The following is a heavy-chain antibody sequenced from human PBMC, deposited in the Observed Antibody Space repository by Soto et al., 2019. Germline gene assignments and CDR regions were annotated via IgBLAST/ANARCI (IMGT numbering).Heavy chain of an antibody. Sequence: VQLQESGPGLVKPSETLSLTCTVSGGSVSSGSYYWSWIRQPPGKGLEWIGYIYYSGSTNYNPSLTSRVTISVDTSKNQFSLKLSSVTAADTAVYYCARVGMATIPDWGQGTLVTVSS. CDR3: ARVGMATIPD. D-gene: IGHD5-12*01. J-gene: IGHJ4*02. CDR2: IYYSGST. V-gene: IGHV4-61*01. CDR1: GGSVSSGSYY.